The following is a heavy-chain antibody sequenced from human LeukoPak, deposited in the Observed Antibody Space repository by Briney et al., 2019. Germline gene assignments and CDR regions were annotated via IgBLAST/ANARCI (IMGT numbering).Heavy chain of an antibody. Sequence: ASVKVSCKASGYTFTGYYMHWVRQAPGQGLEWMGWINPNSGGTNYAQKFQGRVTMTRDTSISTAYMELSRLRSDDTAVYYCARGGILDDILTGYPHDNWFDPWGQGTLVTVSS. V-gene: IGHV1-2*02. CDR3: ARGGILDDILTGYPHDNWFDP. D-gene: IGHD3-9*01. CDR2: INPNSGGT. CDR1: GYTFTGYY. J-gene: IGHJ5*02.